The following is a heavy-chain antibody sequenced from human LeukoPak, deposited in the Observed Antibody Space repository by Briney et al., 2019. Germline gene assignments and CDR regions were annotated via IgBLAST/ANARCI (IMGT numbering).Heavy chain of an antibody. Sequence: SETLSLTCSVSGGSINNYDWGWIRRPPGRGLEYIGHIYYTGKTDYNPSFKSRVTMSVDTSKNQLSLKLHVLTAADTAVYYCARWDCSSGTCYYLDYWGQGTLVIVSS. V-gene: IGHV4-59*01. J-gene: IGHJ4*02. CDR2: IYYTGKT. CDR1: GGSINNYD. CDR3: ARWDCSSGTCYYLDY. D-gene: IGHD2-15*01.